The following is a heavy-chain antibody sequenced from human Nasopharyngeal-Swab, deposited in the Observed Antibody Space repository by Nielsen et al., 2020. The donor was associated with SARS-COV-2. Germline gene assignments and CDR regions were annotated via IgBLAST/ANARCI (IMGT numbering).Heavy chain of an antibody. CDR1: GFTFSTYT. Sequence: GGSLRLSCAASGFTFSTYTMHWVRQAPGKGLEWVSVISISGDSTDYADSVKGRFTISRDNSKNTMYLQMNSLRAEDTAGYYCAKVVRGWGSAFGSWGQGTLVTVSS. D-gene: IGHD7-27*01. J-gene: IGHJ5*01. CDR3: AKVVRGWGSAFGS. CDR2: ISISGDST. V-gene: IGHV3-23*01.